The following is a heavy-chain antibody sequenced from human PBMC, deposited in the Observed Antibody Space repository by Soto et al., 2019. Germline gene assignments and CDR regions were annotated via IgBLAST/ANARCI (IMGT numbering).Heavy chain of an antibody. CDR3: AKDYETHYYGSGSPDS. Sequence: QAKLVESGGGVVQPGRSLTLSCAASGFTFSNYGMHWVRQAPGGGLEWVAVVSSDGNTKFYIDSVKGRFTVSRDNSQNTMALHMSRLRDEDTGVYYCAKDYETHYYGSGSPDSWGQGTLVTVSS. CDR1: GFTFSNYG. J-gene: IGHJ4*02. V-gene: IGHV3-30*18. CDR2: VSSDGNTK. D-gene: IGHD3-10*01.